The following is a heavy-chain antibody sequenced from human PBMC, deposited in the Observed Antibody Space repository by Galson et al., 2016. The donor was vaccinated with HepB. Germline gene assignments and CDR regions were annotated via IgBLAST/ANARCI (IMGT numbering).Heavy chain of an antibody. CDR2: IDGDDDK. CDR1: GVSLNTSEMR. D-gene: IGHD3-10*01. CDR3: ARTPSTIGGWDG. V-gene: IGHV2-70*04. J-gene: IGHJ6*02. Sequence: PALVKPTQTLTLTCTISGVSLNTSEMRVSWIRQPPGKALEWLARIDGDDDKFYNTSLKARLTISKDTSKNQVVLTVTDMGPVDTATYYCARTPSTIGGWDGWGQGTTVTVSS.